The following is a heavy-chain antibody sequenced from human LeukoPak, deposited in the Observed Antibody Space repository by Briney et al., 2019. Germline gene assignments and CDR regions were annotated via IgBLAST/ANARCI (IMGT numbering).Heavy chain of an antibody. D-gene: IGHD3-22*01. J-gene: IGHJ5*02. Sequence: ASVKVSCRASGYTFTSYDINWVRQATGQGLEWMRWMNPNSGNTGYAQKFQGRVTITRNTSISTAYMELSSLRSEDTAVYYCARAPPHYYDSSGAPGFDPWGQGTLVTVSS. CDR2: MNPNSGNT. V-gene: IGHV1-8*03. CDR1: GYTFTSYD. CDR3: ARAPPHYYDSSGAPGFDP.